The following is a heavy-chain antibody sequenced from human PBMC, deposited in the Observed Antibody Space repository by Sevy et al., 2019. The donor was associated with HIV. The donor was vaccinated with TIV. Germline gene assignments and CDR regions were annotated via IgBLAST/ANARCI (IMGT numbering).Heavy chain of an antibody. D-gene: IGHD3-9*01. CDR1: GFTFSSYW. CDR2: INSDGSST. J-gene: IGHJ4*02. V-gene: IGHV3-74*01. Sequence: GGFLRLSCAASGFTFSSYWMHWVRQAPGKGLVWVSRINSDGSSTSYADSVKGRFTISRDNAKNTLYLQMYSLRAEDTAVYYCARGFSEYYDILTGYSGFDYWGQGTLVTVSS. CDR3: ARGFSEYYDILTGYSGFDY.